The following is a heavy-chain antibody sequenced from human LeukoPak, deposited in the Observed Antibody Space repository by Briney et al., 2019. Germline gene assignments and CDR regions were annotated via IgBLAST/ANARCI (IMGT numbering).Heavy chain of an antibody. CDR3: AKTRPLDSSSWSHGDY. Sequence: GGSLRLSCAASGFTFSSYAMSWVRQAPGKGLEWVSAISGSGDSTYYGDSVKGRFTISRDNSKNTLYLQMNSLRAEDTAVYYCAKTRPLDSSSWSHGDYWGQGTLVSVSS. CDR1: GFTFSSYA. J-gene: IGHJ4*02. D-gene: IGHD6-13*01. CDR2: ISGSGDST. V-gene: IGHV3-23*01.